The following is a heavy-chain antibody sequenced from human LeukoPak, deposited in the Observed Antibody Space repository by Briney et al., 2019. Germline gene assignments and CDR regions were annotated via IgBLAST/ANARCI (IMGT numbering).Heavy chain of an antibody. J-gene: IGHJ3*01. D-gene: IGHD3-22*01. V-gene: IGHV3-23*01. CDR3: AKGIVVVITRDAFDV. Sequence: GGSLRLSCAASGFTVSSNYMSWVRQAPGKGLEWVSAISGSGGSTYYADSAKGRFTISRDNSKNTLYLQMNSLRAEDTAVYYCAKGIVVVITRDAFDVWGQGTMVTVSS. CDR1: GFTVSSNY. CDR2: ISGSGGST.